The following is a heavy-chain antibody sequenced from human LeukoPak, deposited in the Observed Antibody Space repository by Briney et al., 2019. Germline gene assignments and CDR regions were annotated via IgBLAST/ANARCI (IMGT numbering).Heavy chain of an antibody. D-gene: IGHD2-2*01. CDR1: GFTFSSYG. Sequence: GGSLRLSCAASGFTFSSYGMHWVRQAPGKGLEWVAVISYDGSNKYYADSVKGRFTISRDNSKNTLYLQMNSLRAEDTAVYYCAKGYCSSTSCLKTDWGQGALVTVSS. J-gene: IGHJ4*02. CDR2: ISYDGSNK. CDR3: AKGYCSSTSCLKTD. V-gene: IGHV3-30*18.